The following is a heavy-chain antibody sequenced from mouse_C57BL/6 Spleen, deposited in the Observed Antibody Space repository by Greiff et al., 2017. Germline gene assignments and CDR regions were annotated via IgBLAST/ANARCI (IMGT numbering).Heavy chain of an antibody. CDR2: IYPGDGDT. D-gene: IGHD4-1*01. Sequence: LVESGPELVKPGASVKISCKASGYAFSSYWMTWVKQRPGKGLEWIGRIYPGDGDTNYNGKFKGKATLTADTSSSTAYMQLSSLTSEYSSVYSLSRTGIYDLDYWGQGTSLTVSS. V-gene: IGHV1-82*01. CDR3: SRTGIYDLDY. J-gene: IGHJ2*02. CDR1: GYAFSSYW.